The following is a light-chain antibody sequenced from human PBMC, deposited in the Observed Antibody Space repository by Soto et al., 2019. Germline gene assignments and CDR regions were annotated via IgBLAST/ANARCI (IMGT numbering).Light chain of an antibody. J-gene: IGLJ2*01. CDR1: SSDVGGYNY. V-gene: IGLV2-8*01. Sequence: QSALTQPPSASGSPGQSVTISCTGTSSDVGGYNYVSWYQQHPGKAPKLMIYEVSKRPSGVPDRFSGSMSGNTASLTVSGLQAEDEADYYFSSYAGSNNLHVVFGGGTQLTVL. CDR2: EVS. CDR3: SSYAGSNNLHVV.